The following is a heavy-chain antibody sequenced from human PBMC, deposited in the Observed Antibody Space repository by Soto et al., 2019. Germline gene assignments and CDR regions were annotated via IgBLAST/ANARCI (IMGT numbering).Heavy chain of an antibody. CDR2: IYYSGST. CDR3: AGRYFDWLNADYGMDV. D-gene: IGHD3-9*01. J-gene: IGHJ6*02. Sequence: QLQLQESGPGLVKPSETLSLTCTVSGGSISSSSYYWGWIRQPPGKGLEWIGSIYYSGSTYYNPSLKSRVTHSVDTSENQFYLKLSSVTAADTAVYYCAGRYFDWLNADYGMDVWGQGTTVTVSS. V-gene: IGHV4-39*01. CDR1: GGSISSSSYY.